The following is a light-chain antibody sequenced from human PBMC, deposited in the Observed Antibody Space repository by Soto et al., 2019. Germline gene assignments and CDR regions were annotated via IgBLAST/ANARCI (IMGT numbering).Light chain of an antibody. CDR2: RNN. Sequence: QSVLTQPPSASGTPGQRVTISCSGSSSNIGSNYVYWYQQLPGTAPKLLIYRNNQRPSGVPDRFSGSKSGTSASLAISGLRSEDEADYSCAAWDDSLSALFGGGTKVTVL. J-gene: IGLJ2*01. CDR3: AAWDDSLSAL. CDR1: SSNIGSNY. V-gene: IGLV1-47*01.